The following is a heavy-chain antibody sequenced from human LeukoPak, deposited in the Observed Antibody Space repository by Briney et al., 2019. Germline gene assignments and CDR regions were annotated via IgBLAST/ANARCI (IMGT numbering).Heavy chain of an antibody. J-gene: IGHJ4*02. Sequence: PSETLSLTCTVSGGSISSYYWSWIRQPPGKGLEWIGYIYYSGSTNYNPSLKSRVTISVDTSKNQFSLKLSSVSAEDTALYYCARERLGGSYYRPVEYWGQGTLVTVSS. CDR3: ARERLGGSYYRPVEY. CDR2: IYYSGST. CDR1: GGSISSYY. D-gene: IGHD1-26*01. V-gene: IGHV4-59*12.